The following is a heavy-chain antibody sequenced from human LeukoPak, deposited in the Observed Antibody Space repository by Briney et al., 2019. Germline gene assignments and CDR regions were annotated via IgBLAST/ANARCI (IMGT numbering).Heavy chain of an antibody. J-gene: IGHJ2*01. V-gene: IGHV3-23*01. D-gene: IGHD3-16*01. CDR1: GFTFSSYG. CDR3: SNPRGSGDWDFDL. CDR2: ITGSGSST. Sequence: PGGSLRLSCAASGFTFSSYGMSWVRQAPGKGLEWVSAITGSGSSTYYADSVKGRFTISRDNSKNTVYLQMNSLRADDTAPYYCSNPRGSGDWDFDLWGRGTLVTVSS.